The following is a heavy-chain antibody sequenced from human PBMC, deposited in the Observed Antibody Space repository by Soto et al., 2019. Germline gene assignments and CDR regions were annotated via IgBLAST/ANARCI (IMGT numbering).Heavy chain of an antibody. CDR3: AKDPSSSGLYNYFDA. D-gene: IGHD2-15*01. CDR2: ISYDGSNK. CDR1: GFTFSSYA. J-gene: IGHJ5*02. V-gene: IGHV3-30-3*01. Sequence: GGSLRLSCAASGFTFSSYAMHWVRQAPGKGLEWVAVISYDGSNKYYADSVKGRFTISRDISTNTLFLQMNDLRVEDTALYFCAKDPSSSGLYNYFDAWGQGTLVTVSS.